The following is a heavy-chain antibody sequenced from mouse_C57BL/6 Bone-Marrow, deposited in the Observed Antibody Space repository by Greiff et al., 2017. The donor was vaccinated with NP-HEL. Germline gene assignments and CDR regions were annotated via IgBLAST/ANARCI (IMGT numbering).Heavy chain of an antibody. D-gene: IGHD2-5*01. CDR2: IWTGGGT. CDR3: ARKSGAYSNYEFFDV. V-gene: IGHV2-9-1*01. CDR1: GFSLTSYA. Sequence: VQLQQSGPGLVAPSQSLSITCTVSGFSLTSYAISWVRQPPGKGLEWLGVIWTGGGTNYNSALKSRLSISKDNSKSQVFLKMNSLQTDDTARYYCARKSGAYSNYEFFDVWGTGTTVTVSS. J-gene: IGHJ1*03.